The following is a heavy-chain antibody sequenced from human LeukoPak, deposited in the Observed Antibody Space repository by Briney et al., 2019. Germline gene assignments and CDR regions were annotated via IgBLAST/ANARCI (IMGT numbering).Heavy chain of an antibody. J-gene: IGHJ4*02. CDR3: AKLYSYGYYFDY. Sequence: GGSLRLSCAASGFTFDDYAMHWVRQAPGKGLEWVSGTSWNSGSIGYADSVKGRFTISRDNAKNSLYLQMNSLRAEDTALYYCAKLYSYGYYFDYWGQGTLVTVSS. CDR1: GFTFDDYA. V-gene: IGHV3-9*01. D-gene: IGHD5-18*01. CDR2: TSWNSGSI.